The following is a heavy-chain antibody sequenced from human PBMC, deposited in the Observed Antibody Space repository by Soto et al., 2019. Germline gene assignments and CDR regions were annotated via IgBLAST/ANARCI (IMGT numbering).Heavy chain of an antibody. J-gene: IGHJ5*02. V-gene: IGHV1-2*02. CDR3: ARGTFDNSGDYFAGWFDP. D-gene: IGHD3-22*01. CDR1: GYTFTGYY. Sequence: QVQLVQSGAEVKKPGASVKVSCKASGYTFTGYYIHWVRQAPGQGLEWMGWIIPKNGRTKYGQKFQDRVTMTRDTSISTAYMELRRLRSDDTAVYYCARGTFDNSGDYFAGWFDPWGQGTLVTVSS. CDR2: IIPKNGRT.